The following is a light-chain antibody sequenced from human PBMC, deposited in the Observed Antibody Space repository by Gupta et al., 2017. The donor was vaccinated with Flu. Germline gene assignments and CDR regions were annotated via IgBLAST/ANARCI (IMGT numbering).Light chain of an antibody. CDR2: DVN. J-gene: IGLJ3*02. CDR1: SDHLGSFTL. CDR3: CLYAPDNIWV. Sequence: QSVLTQPASVSESPGQSITISCTGTSDHLGSFTLASWFQQHPGKVPKLIIYDVNKRPSGVSRRFSGSESGNTASLTISGLQAEDEATYFCCLYAPDNIWVFGGGTKLTGL. V-gene: IGLV2-23*02.